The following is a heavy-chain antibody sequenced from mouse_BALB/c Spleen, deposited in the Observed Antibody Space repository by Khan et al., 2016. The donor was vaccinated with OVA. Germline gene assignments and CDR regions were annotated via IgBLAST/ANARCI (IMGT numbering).Heavy chain of an antibody. J-gene: IGHJ3*01. Sequence: QVQLQQSGAELARPGASVKLSCKASGYTFTDYYINWVRQRTGQGLEWIGDIYPGIGNTYYNEKFKGKATLTADKSSSTAYMQLSSLTSEDSAVYFCARSGTGSLLYWGQGTLVTVSA. CDR3: ARSGTGSLLY. V-gene: IGHV1-77*01. CDR1: GYTFTDYY. D-gene: IGHD4-1*01. CDR2: IYPGIGNT.